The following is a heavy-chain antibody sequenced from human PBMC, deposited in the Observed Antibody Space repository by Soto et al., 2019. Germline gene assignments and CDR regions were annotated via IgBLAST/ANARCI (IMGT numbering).Heavy chain of an antibody. D-gene: IGHD3-22*01. Sequence: VEYLKIACKGSGHTFTSSWIGWVRQMPGKGLAWMGIIYPDNSATRYRPSFQGQVTISVDKSIRTAYLQWRSIKDSDTAMYYCVRRASSGYCRYRGQVPRVIVSS. CDR2: IYPDNSAT. V-gene: IGHV5-51*01. CDR1: GHTFTSSW. J-gene: IGHJ4*02. CDR3: VRRASSGYCRY.